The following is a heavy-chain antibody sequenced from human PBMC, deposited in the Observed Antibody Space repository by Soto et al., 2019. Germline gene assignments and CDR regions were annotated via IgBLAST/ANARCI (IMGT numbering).Heavy chain of an antibody. Sequence: QVQLVQSGAEVKKPGASVKVACRTSGYTFTGYAFSWVRQAPGQGLEWMGWISAYNGNTTYAQRFQDRLTMTTDTCTSTAYMELRSLTSDDTAVYYCARCSTAYGAYGLSLVYWRQGKMVTVSS. D-gene: IGHD4-17*01. CDR3: ARCSTAYGAYGLSLVY. J-gene: IGHJ4*02. CDR1: GYTFTGYA. V-gene: IGHV1-18*01. CDR2: ISAYNGNT.